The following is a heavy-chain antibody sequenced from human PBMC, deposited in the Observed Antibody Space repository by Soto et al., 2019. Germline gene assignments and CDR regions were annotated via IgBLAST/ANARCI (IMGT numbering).Heavy chain of an antibody. J-gene: IGHJ4*02. V-gene: IGHV4-31*03. CDR3: ARGGYYYDSSAYSEVYCFDY. Sequence: SETLSLTCTVSGGSIGSGGYYWSWIRQHPGKGLEWIGYIYFSGSTYYNPSLKSRVTISIDTSKNQFSLRLSSVTAADTAMYYCARGGYYYDSSAYSEVYCFDYWGQGPLVTVSS. D-gene: IGHD3-22*01. CDR1: GGSIGSGGYY. CDR2: IYFSGST.